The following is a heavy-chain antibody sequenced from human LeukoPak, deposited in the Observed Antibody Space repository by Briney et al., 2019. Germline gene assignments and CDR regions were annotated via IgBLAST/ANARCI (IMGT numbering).Heavy chain of an antibody. CDR1: GFTFSSYA. V-gene: IGHV3-23*01. J-gene: IGHJ4*02. Sequence: GGSLRLSCAASGFTFSSYAMSWVRQPPGKGLEWVSIISGSAGTTYYADSVKGRFTISRDNSKNTLYLQMNSLRAEDTAVYYCAIYGYSSGWPFDYWGQGTLVTVSS. CDR2: ISGSAGTT. D-gene: IGHD6-19*01. CDR3: AIYGYSSGWPFDY.